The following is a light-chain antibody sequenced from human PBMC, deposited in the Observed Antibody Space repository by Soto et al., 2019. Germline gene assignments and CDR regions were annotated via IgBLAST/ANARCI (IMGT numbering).Light chain of an antibody. V-gene: IGKV3-20*01. CDR1: QYIRTIY. CDR2: GTS. J-gene: IGKJ1*01. Sequence: EIVLTQSPGTLSLSPGERATLSCRASQYIRTIYLAWYQQKPGQAPRLLIYGTSTRVTGIPARFSGSGSGTDFTLTISSLQPEDIATYYCQESYSTSFGQGTKVDIK. CDR3: QESYSTS.